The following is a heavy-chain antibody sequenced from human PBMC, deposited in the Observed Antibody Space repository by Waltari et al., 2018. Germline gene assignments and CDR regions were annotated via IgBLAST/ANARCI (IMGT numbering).Heavy chain of an antibody. CDR2: ISYDGSNK. CDR3: AKEDIAVAGDAFEF. CDR1: GFGFRTYG. J-gene: IGHJ3*01. Sequence: VQLVESGGGVVQTGRYLRITCADSGFGFRTYGMQWVRQAPGKGLEGLAVISYDGSNKLYADSVKVRFTLSRDNSKNTLFLQMNSLRAEDTAVYYCAKEDIAVAGDAFEFWGQVTKVTVSS. V-gene: IGHV3-30*18. D-gene: IGHD6-19*01.